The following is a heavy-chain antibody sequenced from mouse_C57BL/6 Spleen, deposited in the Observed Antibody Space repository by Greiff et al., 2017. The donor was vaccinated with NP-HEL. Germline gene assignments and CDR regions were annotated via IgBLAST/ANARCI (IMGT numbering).Heavy chain of an antibody. CDR3: ARKVYDGYYPYFDY. CDR2: ISYDGSN. J-gene: IGHJ2*01. Sequence: EVKLEESGPGLVKPSQSLSLTCSVTGYSITSGYYWNWIRQFPGNKLEWMGYISYDGSNNYNPSLKNRISITRDTSTNQFFLKLNSVTTEDTATYYCARKVYDGYYPYFDYWGQGTTLTVSS. CDR1: GYSITSGYY. D-gene: IGHD2-3*01. V-gene: IGHV3-6*01.